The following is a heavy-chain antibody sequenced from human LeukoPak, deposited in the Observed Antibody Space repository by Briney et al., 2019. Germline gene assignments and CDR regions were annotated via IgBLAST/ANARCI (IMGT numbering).Heavy chain of an antibody. V-gene: IGHV4-61*05. D-gene: IGHD6-19*01. CDR3: ARLRAVAGTNIDY. CDR2: IYYSGST. Sequence: SETLSLTCTVSGGSISSSSYYWGWIRQPPGKGLEWIGYIYYSGSTNYNPSLKSRVTISVDTSKNQFSLKLSSVTAADTAVYYCARLRAVAGTNIDYWGQGTLVTVSS. J-gene: IGHJ4*02. CDR1: GGSISSSSYY.